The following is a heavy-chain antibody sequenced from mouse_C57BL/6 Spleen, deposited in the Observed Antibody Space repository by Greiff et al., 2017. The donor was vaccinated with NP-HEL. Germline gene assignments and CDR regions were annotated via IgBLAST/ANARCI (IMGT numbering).Heavy chain of an antibody. Sequence: EVQLQQSGPVLVKPGASVKMSCKASGYTFTDYYMNWVKQSHGKSLEWIGVINPYNGGTSYNQKFKGKATLTVDKSSSTAYMELNSLTSEDSAVYYCARGGGLRRPLDYWGQGTTLTVSS. CDR2: INPYNGGT. V-gene: IGHV1-19*01. CDR3: ARGGGLRRPLDY. CDR1: GYTFTDYY. D-gene: IGHD2-4*01. J-gene: IGHJ2*01.